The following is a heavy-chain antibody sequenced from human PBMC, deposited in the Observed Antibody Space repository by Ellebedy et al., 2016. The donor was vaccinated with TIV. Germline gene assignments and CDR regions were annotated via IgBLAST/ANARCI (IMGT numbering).Heavy chain of an antibody. V-gene: IGHV3-48*02. CDR2: IGGSSTNI. D-gene: IGHD6-19*01. J-gene: IGHJ4*02. Sequence: GGSLRLSCAASGFTFSSYSMNWVRQAPGKGLEWISYIGGSSTNIYYADSVKGRFTISRDNAKNSVSLQMNSLRDEDTAVYYCATVRQWLPNWGQGTLVTVSS. CDR3: ATVRQWLPN. CDR1: GFTFSSYS.